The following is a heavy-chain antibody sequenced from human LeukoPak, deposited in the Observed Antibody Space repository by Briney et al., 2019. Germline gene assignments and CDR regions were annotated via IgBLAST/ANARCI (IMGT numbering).Heavy chain of an antibody. Sequence: ASVKVSCKASGFTFTTSAIQWVRQARGQRLEWRGWIVVGRDSTNYAQKFQQRVTITRDMSTSTAYMELSSLRSDDTAVYYCAATIAANTDYYGMDVWGQGTTVTVSS. J-gene: IGHJ6*02. CDR1: GFTFTTSA. CDR2: IVVGRDST. D-gene: IGHD6-13*01. V-gene: IGHV1-58*02. CDR3: AATIAANTDYYGMDV.